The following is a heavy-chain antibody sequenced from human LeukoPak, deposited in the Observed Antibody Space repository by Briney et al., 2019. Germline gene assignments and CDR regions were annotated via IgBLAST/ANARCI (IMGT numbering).Heavy chain of an antibody. V-gene: IGHV1-18*01. Sequence: ASVKVSCKASGYTFTSYDFSWVRQAPGQGLEWMGWISTYNGNTNYAQKFQGRVTITADESTSTAYMELSSLRSEDTAVYYCASSCEDTAMDLNYYYYGMDVWGQGTTVTVSS. CDR2: ISTYNGNT. CDR3: ASSCEDTAMDLNYYYYGMDV. CDR1: GYTFTSYD. J-gene: IGHJ6*02. D-gene: IGHD5-18*01.